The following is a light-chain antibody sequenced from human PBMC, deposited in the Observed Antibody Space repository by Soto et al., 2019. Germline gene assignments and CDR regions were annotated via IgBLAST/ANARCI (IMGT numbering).Light chain of an antibody. CDR3: QQRSNWPPIT. Sequence: EIVLTQSPATLSLSPGERATLSCRASQSVKTFLAWYQQRPGQAPRLLIYDASHRAAGIPARFSGSGFGTDLTLTISSLETEEAAVYYCQQRSNWPPITFGQGTRLEIK. CDR1: QSVKTF. CDR2: DAS. V-gene: IGKV3-11*01. J-gene: IGKJ5*01.